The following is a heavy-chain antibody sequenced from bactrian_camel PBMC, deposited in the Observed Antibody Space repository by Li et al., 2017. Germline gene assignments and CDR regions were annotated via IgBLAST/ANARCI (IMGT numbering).Heavy chain of an antibody. V-gene: IGHV3S6*01. D-gene: IGHD3*01. Sequence: HVQLVESGGGSVQAGGSLSLSCVIYGYTASTYCMAWLRQAPGKGREGVAHIYLDADTRYTDSVRGRFTISRLRTDGDNTLYLQMDSLKPEDSAKYYCAAFSGYDCYAGSSTVDYYNYVGHGTQVTVS. CDR1: GYTASTYC. J-gene: IGHJ4*01. CDR2: IYLDADT.